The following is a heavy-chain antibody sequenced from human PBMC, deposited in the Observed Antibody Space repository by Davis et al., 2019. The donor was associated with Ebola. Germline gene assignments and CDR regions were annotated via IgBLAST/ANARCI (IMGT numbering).Heavy chain of an antibody. CDR2: IYYSGST. CDR1: GDSISTGGYY. CDR3: ARQPNYDFWSGYLGA. Sequence: SETLSLTCTVSGDSISTGGYYWIWLRQPPGKGLEWIGSIYYSGSTYYNPSLKSRVTISVDTSKNQFSLKLSSVTAADTAVYYCARQPNYDFWSGYLGAWGQGTLVTVSS. V-gene: IGHV4-39*01. D-gene: IGHD3-3*01. J-gene: IGHJ5*02.